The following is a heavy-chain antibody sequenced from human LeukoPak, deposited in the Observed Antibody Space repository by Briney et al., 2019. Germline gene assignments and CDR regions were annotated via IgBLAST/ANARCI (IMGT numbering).Heavy chain of an antibody. CDR2: INSDGSST. J-gene: IGHJ1*01. CDR1: GFTFSSYW. D-gene: IGHD6-13*01. CDR3: ARVAYNTSPGH. Sequence: GGSLRLSCAASGFTFSSYWMHWVRQAPGKGLVWVSRINSDGSSTSYADSVKGRFTISRDNAKNSLYLQVNSLRAEDTAVYYCARVAYNTSPGHWGQGTLVIVSS. V-gene: IGHV3-74*01.